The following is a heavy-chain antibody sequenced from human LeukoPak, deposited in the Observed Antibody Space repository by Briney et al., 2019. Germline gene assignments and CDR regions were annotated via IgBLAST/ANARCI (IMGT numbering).Heavy chain of an antibody. V-gene: IGHV4-4*09. CDR3: ARRSYYDLYFDY. D-gene: IGHD3-3*01. J-gene: IGHJ4*02. CDR1: GGSISSYY. Sequence: SETLSLTCTVSGGSISSYYWSWIRQPPGKGLEWIGYINTSGSTNYNPSLKSRVTISVDTSKNQFSLKLSSVTAADTAVYYCARRSYYDLYFDYWGQGTLVTVSS. CDR2: INTSGST.